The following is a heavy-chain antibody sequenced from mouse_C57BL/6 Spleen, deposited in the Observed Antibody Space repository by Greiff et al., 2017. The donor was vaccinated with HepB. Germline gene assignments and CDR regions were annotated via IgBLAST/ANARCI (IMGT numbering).Heavy chain of an antibody. V-gene: IGHV1-15*01. CDR3: TRGGDGYYAFPAY. D-gene: IGHD2-3*01. CDR2: IDPETGGT. Sequence: QVQLQQSGAELVRPGASVTLSCKASGYTFTDYEMHWVKQTPVHGLEWIGAIDPETGGTAYNQKFKGKAILTADKSSSTAYMELRSLTSEDSAVYYCTRGGDGYYAFPAYWGQGTLVTVSA. J-gene: IGHJ3*01. CDR1: GYTFTDYE.